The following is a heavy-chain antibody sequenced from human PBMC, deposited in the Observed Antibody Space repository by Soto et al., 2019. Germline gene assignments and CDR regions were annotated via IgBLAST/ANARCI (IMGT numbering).Heavy chain of an antibody. CDR3: ARDDGYKRRAHFDY. D-gene: IGHD5-12*01. V-gene: IGHV1-69*13. Sequence: SVKVSCKASGGTFSSYAISWVRQAPGQGLEWMGGIIPIFGTANYAQKFQGRVTITADESTSTAYMELSSLRSEDTAVYYCARDDGYKRRAHFDYWGQGTLVTVAS. CDR1: GGTFSSYA. J-gene: IGHJ4*02. CDR2: IIPIFGTA.